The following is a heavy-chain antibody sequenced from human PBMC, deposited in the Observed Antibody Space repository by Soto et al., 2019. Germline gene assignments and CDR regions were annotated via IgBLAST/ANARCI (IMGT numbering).Heavy chain of an antibody. V-gene: IGHV5-51*01. CDR2: IYPGDSDT. CDR1: GYSFTSYW. Sequence: RESLKISCKGSGYSFTSYWIGWVRQMPGKGLEWMGIIYPGDSDTRYSPSFQGQVTISADKSISTAYLQWSSLKASDTAMYYCARQAYCSSTSCYGVSDYYYYYYMDVWGKGTTVTVSS. J-gene: IGHJ6*03. CDR3: ARQAYCSSTSCYGVSDYYYYYYMDV. D-gene: IGHD2-2*01.